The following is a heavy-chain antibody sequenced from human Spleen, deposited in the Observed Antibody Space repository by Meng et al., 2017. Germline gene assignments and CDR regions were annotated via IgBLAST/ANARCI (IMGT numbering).Heavy chain of an antibody. Sequence: GESLKISCAASGFTFSNYAMSWVRQAPGKGLEWVSTISGGDSTYYADSVKGRFTISRDNSKNTLYLQMNSLRAEDTAVYYCAREYGDNFDYWGQGTLVTVSS. J-gene: IGHJ4*02. CDR1: GFTFSNYA. CDR2: ISGGDST. CDR3: AREYGDNFDY. D-gene: IGHD4-17*01. V-gene: IGHV3-23*01.